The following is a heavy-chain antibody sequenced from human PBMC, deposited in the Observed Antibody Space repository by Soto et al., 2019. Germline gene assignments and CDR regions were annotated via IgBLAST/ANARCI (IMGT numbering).Heavy chain of an antibody. V-gene: IGHV1-3*01. Sequence: ASVKVSCKASGYTFTSYAMHWVRQAPGQRLEWMGWINAGNGNTKYSQKFQGRVTIARDTSASTAYMELSSLRSEDTAVYYCAGYTGDSRGWDYWGQGTLVTVSS. J-gene: IGHJ4*02. CDR2: INAGNGNT. D-gene: IGHD3-22*01. CDR3: AGYTGDSRGWDY. CDR1: GYTFTSYA.